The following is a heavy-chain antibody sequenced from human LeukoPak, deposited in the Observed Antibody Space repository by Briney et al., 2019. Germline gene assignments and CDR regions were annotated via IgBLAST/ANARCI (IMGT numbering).Heavy chain of an antibody. CDR1: GYTFTSYN. J-gene: IGHJ6*02. D-gene: IGHD7-27*01. CDR3: ARLLGTYYYYGMDV. V-gene: IGHV1-8*01. CDR2: MNPNSGNT. Sequence: ASVKVSCKASGYTFTSYNINWVRQATGQGLAWMGWMNPNSGNTGYAQKFQGRVTMTRNTSISTAYMELSSLRSEDTAVYYCARLLGTYYYYGMDVWGQGTTVTVSS.